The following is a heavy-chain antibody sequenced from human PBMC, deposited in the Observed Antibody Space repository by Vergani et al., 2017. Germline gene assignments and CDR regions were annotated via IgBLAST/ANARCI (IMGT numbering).Heavy chain of an antibody. D-gene: IGHD6-13*01. J-gene: IGHJ4*02. CDR1: GGSISSYY. CDR3: ARHGIAAAGGGPFGY. CDR2: IYYSGST. V-gene: IGHV4-59*08. Sequence: QVQLQESGPGLVKPSETLSLTCTVSGGSISSYYWSWIRQPPGKGLEWIGYIYYSGSTNYNPSLKSRVTISVDTSKNQFSLKLSSVTAADTAVYYCARHGIAAAGGGPFGYWGQGTLVTVSS.